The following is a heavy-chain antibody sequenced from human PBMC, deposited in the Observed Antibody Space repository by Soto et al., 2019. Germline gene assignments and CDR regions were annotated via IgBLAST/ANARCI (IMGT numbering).Heavy chain of an antibody. D-gene: IGHD3-22*01. V-gene: IGHV3-15*01. CDR3: TVSSGDGYYLFDY. J-gene: IGHJ4*02. Sequence: GGSLRLSCAASGFTFSNAWMSWVRQAPGKGLEWVGRIKSKTDGGTTDYAAPVKGRFTISRDDSKNTLYLQMNSLKTEDTAVYYCTVSSGDGYYLFDYWGQGTLVTVSS. CDR2: IKSKTDGGTT. CDR1: GFTFSNAW.